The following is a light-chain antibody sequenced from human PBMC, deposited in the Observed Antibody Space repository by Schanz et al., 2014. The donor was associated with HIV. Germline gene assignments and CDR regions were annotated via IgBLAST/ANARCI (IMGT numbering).Light chain of an antibody. CDR1: QAVSGGH. CDR3: QQSNTFPYT. Sequence: EIVLTQSPGTLSVSPGDRATLSCTASQAVSGGHLAWYQQRPGQAPRLLIYGASSRATGIPDRFSGSGSGTDFTLTISRLEPEDFATYYCQQSNTFPYTFGQGTKLEIK. CDR2: GAS. J-gene: IGKJ2*01. V-gene: IGKV3-20*01.